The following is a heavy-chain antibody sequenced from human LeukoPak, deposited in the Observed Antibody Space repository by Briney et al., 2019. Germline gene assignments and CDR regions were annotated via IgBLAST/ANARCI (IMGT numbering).Heavy chain of an antibody. CDR1: GFTFSDYA. D-gene: IGHD1-26*01. Sequence: GGSLRLSCAASGFTFSDYAMRWVRQAPGKGLEWVSGIGGSSGTTFYADSVKGRFTISRDNSKSTLYLQMNSLRVEDTALYYCVKGYYSFDQWGQGTLVTVSS. V-gene: IGHV3-23*01. CDR3: VKGYYSFDQ. CDR2: IGGSSGTT. J-gene: IGHJ4*02.